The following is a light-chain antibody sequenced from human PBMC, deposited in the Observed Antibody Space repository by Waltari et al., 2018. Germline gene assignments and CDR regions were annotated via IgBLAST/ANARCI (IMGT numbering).Light chain of an antibody. CDR3: SSYAGSNVV. Sequence: QSALTQPPSASGSPGQSVTISCTGTSSDVGGYNYVSWYQQHPGKAPKLMLYEVSKRPSGLPGRSSGSKSGNTASLTVSGLQAEDEADYYCSSYAGSNVVFGGGTKLTVL. J-gene: IGLJ2*01. V-gene: IGLV2-8*01. CDR2: EVS. CDR1: SSDVGGYNY.